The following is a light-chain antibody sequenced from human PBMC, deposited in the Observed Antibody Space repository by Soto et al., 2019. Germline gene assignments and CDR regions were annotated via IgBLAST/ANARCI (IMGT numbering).Light chain of an antibody. CDR2: DVS. J-gene: IGLJ3*02. CDR1: SSDVGGYNY. V-gene: IGLV2-14*03. Sequence: QSALTQPASVSGSPGQSITISCTGTSSDVGGYNYVSWYQQHPGKVPKLMIHDVSNRPSGVSDRFSGPKSGNTASLTISGLQAEDEADYYCSSYTSSSTVVFGGGTKLTVL. CDR3: SSYTSSSTVV.